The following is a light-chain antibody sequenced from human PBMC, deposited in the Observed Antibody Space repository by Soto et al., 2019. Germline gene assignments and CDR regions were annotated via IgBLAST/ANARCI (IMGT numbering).Light chain of an antibody. Sequence: EIVMTQSPATLSVSPGERATLSCGASQSVSSDLAWYHQKPGQAPRLLIYGSSTRATGIPGRFSGSGSGTEFTPTINSLQSEDFAVYYCQQYNNWPRTFAQGTKVDI. CDR1: QSVSSD. CDR3: QQYNNWPRT. J-gene: IGKJ1*01. V-gene: IGKV3-15*01. CDR2: GSS.